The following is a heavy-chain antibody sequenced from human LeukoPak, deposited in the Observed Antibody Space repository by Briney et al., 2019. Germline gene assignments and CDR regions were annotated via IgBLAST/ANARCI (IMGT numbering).Heavy chain of an antibody. D-gene: IGHD2-2*01. J-gene: IGHJ3*02. Sequence: ASVKVSCKASGYTFTSYDINWVRQATGQGLGWMGRMNPNSGNTGYAQKFQGRVTMTRNTSISTAYMELSSLRSEDTAVYYCARGYCSSTSCPDDAFDIWGQGTMVTVSS. CDR2: MNPNSGNT. V-gene: IGHV1-8*01. CDR3: ARGYCSSTSCPDDAFDI. CDR1: GYTFTSYD.